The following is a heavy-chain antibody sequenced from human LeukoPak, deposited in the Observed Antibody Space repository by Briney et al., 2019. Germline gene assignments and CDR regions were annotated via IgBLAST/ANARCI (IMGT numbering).Heavy chain of an antibody. CDR2: IYSGGGT. V-gene: IGHV3-53*01. Sequence: GGSLRLSCAASGFTVSSNLMSWGRQAPGRGLEWVSLIYSGGGTYHADSVKGRFTISRDNSKNTLYLQMNSLRAEDTAVYYCASGSPPDYCGQGTLVTVSS. CDR1: GFTVSSNL. D-gene: IGHD1-26*01. J-gene: IGHJ4*02. CDR3: ASGSPPDY.